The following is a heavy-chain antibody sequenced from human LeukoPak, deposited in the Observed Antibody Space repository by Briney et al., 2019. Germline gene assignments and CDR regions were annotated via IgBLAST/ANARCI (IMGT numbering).Heavy chain of an antibody. CDR3: AIDTSGIIFDY. D-gene: IGHD6-19*01. Sequence: PSETLSLTCTVSGYSISSGYYWGWVRQPPGKGLEWIGSIYHSGSTYYNPSLKSRVTISVDTSKNQFSLKLSSVTAADTAVYYCAIDTSGIIFDYWGQGILVTVSS. CDR1: GYSISSGYY. CDR2: IYHSGST. J-gene: IGHJ4*02. V-gene: IGHV4-38-2*02.